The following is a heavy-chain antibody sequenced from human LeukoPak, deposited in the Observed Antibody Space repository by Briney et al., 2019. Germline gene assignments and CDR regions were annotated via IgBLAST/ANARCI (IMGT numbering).Heavy chain of an antibody. Sequence: PSETLSLTCAVSGGSIMTTNWWSWVRQPPGKGLEWIGEVHLSGATNYNPSLKSRVTISVDTSKNQFPLKLSSVTAADTAMYYCARDKGHDFSGFDYWGQGTLVTVSS. CDR1: GGSIMTTNW. D-gene: IGHD3-22*01. CDR2: VHLSGAT. CDR3: ARDKGHDFSGFDY. V-gene: IGHV4-4*02. J-gene: IGHJ4*02.